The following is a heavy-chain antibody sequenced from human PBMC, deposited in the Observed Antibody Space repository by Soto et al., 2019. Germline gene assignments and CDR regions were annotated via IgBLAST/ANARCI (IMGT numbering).Heavy chain of an antibody. Sequence: EVQLVESGGGLVQSGGSLRLSCAVSGFTFSSYEMNWVRQAPGKGLEWVSYISVSGNNIYYADSVKGRFIISRDNAKNSLYLQMNSLRAEDTAFYYCARDKGADTGATDYWGQGTLVTVSS. CDR2: ISVSGNNI. J-gene: IGHJ4*02. V-gene: IGHV3-48*03. CDR1: GFTFSSYE. D-gene: IGHD6-19*01. CDR3: ARDKGADTGATDY.